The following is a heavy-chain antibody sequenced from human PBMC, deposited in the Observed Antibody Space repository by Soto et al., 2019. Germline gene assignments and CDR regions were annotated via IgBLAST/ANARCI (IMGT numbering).Heavy chain of an antibody. CDR2: INPNSGGT. D-gene: IGHD3-3*01. CDR3: ARDYNDFWSGYYISVDWFDP. V-gene: IGHV1-2*02. Sequence: ASVKVSCKASGYTFTGYYMHWVRQAPGQGLEWMGWINPNSGGTNYAQKFQGRVTMTRDTSISTAYMELSRLRSYDTAVYYCARDYNDFWSGYYISVDWFDPWGQETLVTFSS. CDR1: GYTFTGYY. J-gene: IGHJ5*02.